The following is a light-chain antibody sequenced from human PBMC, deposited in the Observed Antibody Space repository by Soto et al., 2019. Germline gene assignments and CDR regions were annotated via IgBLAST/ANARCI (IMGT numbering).Light chain of an antibody. J-gene: IGKJ1*01. CDR3: QQYNDWPLT. CDR2: GAF. Sequence: EIVMTQSPFTLSVYPGERATLSCRASQSVSSNLAWYQQKPGQAPSLLIYGAFTRATGIPARFSGTGSGTEFTLTISSLQSEDFALYYCQQYNDWPLTFGQGTKVDI. CDR1: QSVSSN. V-gene: IGKV3-15*01.